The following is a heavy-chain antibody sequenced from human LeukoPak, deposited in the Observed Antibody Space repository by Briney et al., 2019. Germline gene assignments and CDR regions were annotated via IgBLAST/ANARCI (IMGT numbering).Heavy chain of an antibody. D-gene: IGHD6-19*01. CDR2: ISSSSTTL. CDR1: GFTFSSYS. Sequence: PGGSLRLSCAASGFTFSSYSMNWVRQAPGKGLEWVSYISSSSTTLYYAGSVKGRFTISRDNAKSSLYLQMNSLRDEDTAVYYCARAYSNGWYFFDYWGQGTLVTVSS. V-gene: IGHV3-48*02. CDR3: ARAYSNGWYFFDY. J-gene: IGHJ4*02.